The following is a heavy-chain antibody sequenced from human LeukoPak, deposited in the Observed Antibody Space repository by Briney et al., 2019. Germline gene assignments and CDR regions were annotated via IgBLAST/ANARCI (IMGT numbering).Heavy chain of an antibody. D-gene: IGHD3-3*01. CDR3: ARGYYDVWSGYGPYFDY. V-gene: IGHV4-59*01. J-gene: IGHJ4*02. Sequence: SETLSLTCTVSGGSISSYYWSWIRQPPGKGLEWIGYIYYSGSTNYNPSLKSRVTISVDTSKNQFSLKLSSVTAADTAVYDCARGYYDVWSGYGPYFDYWGQGTLVTVSS. CDR1: GGSISSYY. CDR2: IYYSGST.